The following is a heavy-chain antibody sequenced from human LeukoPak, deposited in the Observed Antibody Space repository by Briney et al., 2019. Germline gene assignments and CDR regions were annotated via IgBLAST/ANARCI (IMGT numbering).Heavy chain of an antibody. V-gene: IGHV3-23*01. D-gene: IGHD1-7*01. CDR2: ISGSGGST. J-gene: IGHJ5*02. CDR1: GFTFSSYA. Sequence: PGASLRLSCAASGFTFSSYAMSWVRQAPGKGLEWVSAISGSGGSTYYADSVKGRFTISRDNSKNTLYLQMNSLRAEDTAVYYCAKDPYNWNYDSRFDPWGQGTLVTVSS. CDR3: AKDPYNWNYDSRFDP.